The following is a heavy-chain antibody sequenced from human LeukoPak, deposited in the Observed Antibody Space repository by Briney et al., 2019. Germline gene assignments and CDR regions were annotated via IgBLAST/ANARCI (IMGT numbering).Heavy chain of an antibody. D-gene: IGHD3-22*01. Sequence: AASVKVPCKASGGTFSSYAISWVRQAPGQGLEWMGRIIPIFGTANYAQKFQGRVTITTDESTSTAYMELSSLRSEDTAVYYCARDGYDSSGYYSGYYYYYMDVWGKGTTVTVSS. J-gene: IGHJ6*03. CDR3: ARDGYDSSGYYSGYYYYYMDV. CDR2: IIPIFGTA. V-gene: IGHV1-69*05. CDR1: GGTFSSYA.